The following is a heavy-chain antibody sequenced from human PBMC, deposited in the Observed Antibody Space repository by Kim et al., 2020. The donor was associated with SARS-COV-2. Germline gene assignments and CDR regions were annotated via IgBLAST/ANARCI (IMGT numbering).Heavy chain of an antibody. Sequence: SKTLSLTCTVSGGSISSSSYYWGWIRQPPGKGLEWIGSIYYSGSTYYNPSLKSRVTISVDTSKNQFSLKLSSVTAADTAVYYCASSGRSYGSRVLDYWGQGTLVTVSS. CDR3: ASSGRSYGSRVLDY. CDR2: IYYSGST. V-gene: IGHV4-39*07. D-gene: IGHD5-18*01. CDR1: GGSISSSSYY. J-gene: IGHJ4*02.